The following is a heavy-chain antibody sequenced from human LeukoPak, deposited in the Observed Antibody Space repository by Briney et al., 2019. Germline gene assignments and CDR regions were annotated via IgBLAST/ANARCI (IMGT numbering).Heavy chain of an antibody. D-gene: IGHD5-12*01. CDR3: AKDTVATSNWFDP. V-gene: IGHV3-23*01. CDR1: GFTFDDYG. CDR2: ISGSGGST. J-gene: IGHJ5*02. Sequence: GGSLRLSCAASGFTFDDYGMSWVRQAPGKGLEWVSAISGSGGSTYYADSVKGRFTISRDNSKNTLYLQMNSLRAEDTAVYYCAKDTVATSNWFDPWGQGTLVTVSS.